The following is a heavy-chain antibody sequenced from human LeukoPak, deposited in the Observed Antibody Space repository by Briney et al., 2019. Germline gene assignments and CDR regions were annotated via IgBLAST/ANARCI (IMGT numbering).Heavy chain of an antibody. D-gene: IGHD3-10*01. CDR3: ARGIFGSGSYPDF. J-gene: IGHJ4*02. CDR2: IWHDGSHK. CDR1: GFAFNTYA. Sequence: GGSLRLSCAASGFAFNTYAMHWVRQAPGQGLEWVALIWHDGSHKFYSNSVRCQFTISRDNSKNTVSLQMNNLRPEDTAVYYCARGIFGSGSYPDFWGQGTLVTASS. V-gene: IGHV3-33*01.